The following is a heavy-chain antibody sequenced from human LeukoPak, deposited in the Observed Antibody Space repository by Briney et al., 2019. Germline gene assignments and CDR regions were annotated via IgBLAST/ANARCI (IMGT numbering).Heavy chain of an antibody. D-gene: IGHD2-21*02. CDR2: ISNSGTT. J-gene: IGHJ3*02. Sequence: SETLSLTCTVSGDSVTSGGYFWTWIRQHPGKGLEWIGYISNSGTTSYNPSLKSRVSISVDTSNNQFSLRLSSVTAAETAVYYCARDVVVTSSPDAFDIWGQGTMVTVSS. V-gene: IGHV4-31*03. CDR3: ARDVVVTSSPDAFDI. CDR1: GDSVTSGGYF.